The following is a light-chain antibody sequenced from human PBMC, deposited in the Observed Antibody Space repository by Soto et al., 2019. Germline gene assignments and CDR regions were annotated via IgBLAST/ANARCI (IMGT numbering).Light chain of an antibody. CDR1: SSDVGSYNL. Sequence: QSALTQPASVSGSPGQSITISRTGTSSDVGSYNLVSWYQQHPGKAPKLMIYEGSKRPSGVSNRFSGSKSGNTASLTISGLQAEDEADYHCCSYAGSSTYVVFGGGTKLTVL. CDR3: CSYAGSSTYVV. CDR2: EGS. V-gene: IGLV2-23*01. J-gene: IGLJ2*01.